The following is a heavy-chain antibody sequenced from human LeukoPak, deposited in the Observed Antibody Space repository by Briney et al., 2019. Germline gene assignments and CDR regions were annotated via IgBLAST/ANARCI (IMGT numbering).Heavy chain of an antibody. CDR1: GVTFSGYS. D-gene: IGHD4-23*01. J-gene: IGHJ3*02. CDR3: ARVRSVGGNSHAFNI. CDR2: ITATSLHI. V-gene: IGHV3-21*01. Sequence: GGSLRLSCAASGVTFSGYSMNWVRQAPGKGLEWVSAITATSLHIYYADSVKGRFTISRDNAKNSLYLQMNSLRVEDTALYYCARVRSVGGNSHAFNIWGQGTMVTVSS.